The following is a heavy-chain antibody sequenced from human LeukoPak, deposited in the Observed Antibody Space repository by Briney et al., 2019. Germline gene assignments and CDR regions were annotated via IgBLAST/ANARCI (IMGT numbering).Heavy chain of an antibody. Sequence: ASVTVSFKSSGYIYTIFGISWVRQAPGQGVEGVGWISGYSGKTQYAQKIEDRLTMTTNTSTGTAYMELRSLRSDDTAVYYCARDEGWELPYYFDYWGQGTLITVSS. D-gene: IGHD1-26*01. V-gene: IGHV1-18*01. CDR1: GYIYTIFG. CDR3: ARDEGWELPYYFDY. CDR2: ISGYSGKT. J-gene: IGHJ4*01.